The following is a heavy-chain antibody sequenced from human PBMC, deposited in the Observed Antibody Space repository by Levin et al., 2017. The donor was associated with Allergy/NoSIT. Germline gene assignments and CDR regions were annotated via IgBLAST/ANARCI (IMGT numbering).Heavy chain of an antibody. J-gene: IGHJ4*02. CDR2: ISSSSSYI. V-gene: IGHV3-21*01. CDR1: GFTFSSYS. Sequence: GGSLRLSCAASGFTFSSYSMNWVRHAPGKGLEWVSSISSSSSYIYYADSVKGRFTISRDNAKNSLYLQMNSLRAEDTAVYYCAREPLGYSGYVDYWGQGTLVTVSS. CDR3: AREPLGYSGYVDY. D-gene: IGHD5-12*01.